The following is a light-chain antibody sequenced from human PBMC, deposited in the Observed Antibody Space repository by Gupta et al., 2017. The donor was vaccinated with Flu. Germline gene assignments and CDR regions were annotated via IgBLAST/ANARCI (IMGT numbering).Light chain of an antibody. CDR3: QQYGDSPPTT. CDR1: QSIRNSF. J-gene: IGKJ1*01. CDR2: GAS. Sequence: IVLTQSPGTLSLSPGERATLSCRASQSIRNSFLAWYQQKPGQSPRLLIYGASSRATGIPDRFSGSGSGTDFTLTISRLEPEDFAVYYCQQYGDSPPTTFGQGTKVEIK. V-gene: IGKV3-20*01.